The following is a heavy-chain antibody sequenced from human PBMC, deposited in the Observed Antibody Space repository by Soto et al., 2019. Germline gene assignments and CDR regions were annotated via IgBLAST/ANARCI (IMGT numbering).Heavy chain of an antibody. CDR2: ISSSGSTI. CDR1: GFTFSSYE. D-gene: IGHD1-26*01. CDR3: ARDLVGATSDY. J-gene: IGHJ4*02. V-gene: IGHV3-48*03. Sequence: GGSLRLSCAASGFTFSSYEMNWVRQAPGKGLEWVSYISSSGSTIYYADSVKGRFTISRDNAKNSLYLQMNSLRAEDTAVYYCARDLVGATSDYWGQGTLVTVSS.